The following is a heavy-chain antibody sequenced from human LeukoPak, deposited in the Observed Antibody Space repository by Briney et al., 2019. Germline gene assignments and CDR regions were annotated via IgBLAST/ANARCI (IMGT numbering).Heavy chain of an antibody. Sequence: GGSLRLSCAASGFTFSIYAMSWVRQAPGEGLQWVSAISGIASSTYYADSVKGRFAISRDNSKNTLYLQMNSLRAEDTAVYYCAKVEPFCGGDCYSGFNYWGQGTLVTVSS. CDR1: GFTFSIYA. D-gene: IGHD2-21*02. J-gene: IGHJ4*02. CDR2: ISGIASST. V-gene: IGHV3-23*01. CDR3: AKVEPFCGGDCYSGFNY.